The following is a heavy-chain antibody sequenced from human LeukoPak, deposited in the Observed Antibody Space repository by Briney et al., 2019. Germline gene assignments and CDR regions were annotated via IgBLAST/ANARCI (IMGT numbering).Heavy chain of an antibody. Sequence: GGSLRLSCGASGFTFRSYWMHWVRQAPGKGLVWVSRISGDGTTTTYADSVKGRFTISRDNAKNTLSLQMNSLRDDDTALYYCAREPSGGWTLNAFDLWGQGTMVSVSS. J-gene: IGHJ3*01. CDR3: AREPSGGWTLNAFDL. CDR1: GFTFRSYW. D-gene: IGHD6-19*01. CDR2: ISGDGTTT. V-gene: IGHV3-74*03.